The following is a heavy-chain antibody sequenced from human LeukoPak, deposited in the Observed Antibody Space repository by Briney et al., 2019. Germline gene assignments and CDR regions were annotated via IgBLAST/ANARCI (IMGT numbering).Heavy chain of an antibody. CDR1: GFTFSSYG. J-gene: IGHJ4*02. V-gene: IGHV3-33*06. D-gene: IGHD3-10*01. Sequence: RSLRLSCAASGFTFSSYGMHWVRQAPGKGLEWVAVIWYDGSNKYYADSVKGRFTISRDNSKNTLYLQMNSLRAEDTAVYYCAKDAYGSGSYFVYWGQGTLVTVSS. CDR2: IWYDGSNK. CDR3: AKDAYGSGSYFVY.